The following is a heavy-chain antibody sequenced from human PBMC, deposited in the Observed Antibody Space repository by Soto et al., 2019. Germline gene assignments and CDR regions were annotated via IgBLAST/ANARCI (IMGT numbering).Heavy chain of an antibody. CDR3: ARGGGAITIFGVVITTYYFDY. V-gene: IGHV3-33*01. J-gene: IGHJ4*02. CDR2: IWYDGSNK. CDR1: GFTFSSYG. Sequence: QVQLVESGGGVVQPGRSLRLSCAASGFTFSSYGMHWVRQAPGKGLEWVAVIWYDGSNKYYADSVKGRFTISRDNSKNTLYLQMKSLTAEDTAVYYCARGGGAITIFGVVITTYYFDYWGQGTLVTVSS. D-gene: IGHD3-3*01.